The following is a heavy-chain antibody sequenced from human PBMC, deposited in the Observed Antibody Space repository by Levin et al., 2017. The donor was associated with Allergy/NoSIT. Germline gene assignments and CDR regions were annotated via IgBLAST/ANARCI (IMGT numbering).Heavy chain of an antibody. V-gene: IGHV3-9*01. CDR2: ISWNSGSI. CDR1: GFTFDDYA. J-gene: IGHJ4*02. D-gene: IGHD4-11*01. CDR3: AQGGTTLTTLASLDY. Sequence: SLKISCAASGFTFDDYAMHWVRQSPRKGLEWVSGISWNSGSIAYADSVKGRFTISRDNAKNSLYLQMNSLRAEDTALYYCAQGGTTLTTLASLDYWGQGTLVTVSS.